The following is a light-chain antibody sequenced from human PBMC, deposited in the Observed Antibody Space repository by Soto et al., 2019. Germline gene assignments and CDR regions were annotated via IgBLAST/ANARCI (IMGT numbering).Light chain of an antibody. CDR3: QHYGTSPLYT. CDR2: GAS. J-gene: IGKJ3*01. Sequence: EIVLTQSPGTLSLSPGERATLSCRSSQSVSSSYLAWYQQKPGQAPRLLIYGASSRATGIPDRFSGSESWTDFTLTINIQEPEDFAVYYGQHYGTSPLYTFALGTKVDIK. V-gene: IGKV3-20*01. CDR1: QSVSSSY.